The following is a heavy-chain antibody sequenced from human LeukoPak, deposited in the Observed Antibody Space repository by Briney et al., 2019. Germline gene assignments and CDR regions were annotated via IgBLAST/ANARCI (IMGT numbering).Heavy chain of an antibody. CDR3: ARHPTLTSGGNFYY. CDR2: LYNTETT. Sequence: SETLSLTCSVSGGSISRSSYYWGWIRQPPGKGLEWIGSLYNTETTYYNPSLQSRVTISVDTSKNQLSLKLSSVTAADTAVYYCARHPTLTSGGNFYYWGQGTLVTVSS. J-gene: IGHJ4*02. D-gene: IGHD1-14*01. CDR1: GGSISRSSYY. V-gene: IGHV4-39*01.